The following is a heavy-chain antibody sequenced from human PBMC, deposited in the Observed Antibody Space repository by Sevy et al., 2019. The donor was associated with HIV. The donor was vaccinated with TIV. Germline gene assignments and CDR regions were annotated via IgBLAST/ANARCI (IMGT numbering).Heavy chain of an antibody. CDR3: ARDKYYYGSGSSTYYYYYGMDV. D-gene: IGHD3-10*01. CDR1: GFTFRSYW. J-gene: IGHJ6*02. Sequence: GGSLRLSCAASGFTFRSYWMSWVRQAPGKGLEWVSSISSSSSYIYYADSVKGRFTISRDNAKNSLYLQMNSLRAEDTAVYYCARDKYYYGSGSSTYYYYYGMDVWGQGTTVTVSS. CDR2: ISSSSSYI. V-gene: IGHV3-21*01.